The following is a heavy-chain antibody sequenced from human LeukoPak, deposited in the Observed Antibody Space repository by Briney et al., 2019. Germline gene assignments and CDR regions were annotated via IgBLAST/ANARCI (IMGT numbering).Heavy chain of an antibody. CDR2: ISSTTSIT. D-gene: IGHD2-21*02. CDR3: ARHGDGFYHGMDV. Sequence: GGSLRLSCAASGFTFSNYNMNWVRQAPGMGLEWVSYISSTTSITYYADSVKGRFTISRDNAKNSLYLQMNSLRDEDTAVYYSARHGDGFYHGMDVRGQGTTVTVSS. V-gene: IGHV3-48*02. CDR1: GFTFSNYN. J-gene: IGHJ6*01.